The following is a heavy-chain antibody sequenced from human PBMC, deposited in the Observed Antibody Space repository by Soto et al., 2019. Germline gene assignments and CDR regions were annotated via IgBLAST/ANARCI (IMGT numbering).Heavy chain of an antibody. CDR1: GYTFTGYY. CDR2: INPNSGGT. J-gene: IGHJ5*02. Sequence: ASVKVSCKASGYTFTGYYMHWVRQAPGQGLEWMGWINPNSGGTNYAQKFQGGVTMTRDTSISTAYMELSRLRSDDTAVYYCARDWCSSTSCYGWFDPWGQGTLVTVSS. CDR3: ARDWCSSTSCYGWFDP. D-gene: IGHD2-2*01. V-gene: IGHV1-2*02.